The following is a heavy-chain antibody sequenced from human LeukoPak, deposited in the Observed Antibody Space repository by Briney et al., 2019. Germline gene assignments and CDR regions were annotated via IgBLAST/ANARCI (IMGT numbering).Heavy chain of an antibody. CDR1: GFTVSSNS. V-gene: IGHV3-53*01. CDR2: IYSDNT. CDR3: ARVTDEMDDAFDI. D-gene: IGHD5-24*01. J-gene: IGHJ3*02. Sequence: GGSLRLSCTVSGFTVSSNSMSWVRQAPGKGLEWVSFIYSDNTHYSDSVKGRFTISRDNSKNTLYLQMNSLRAEDTAVYYCARVTDEMDDAFDIWGQGTMVTVSS.